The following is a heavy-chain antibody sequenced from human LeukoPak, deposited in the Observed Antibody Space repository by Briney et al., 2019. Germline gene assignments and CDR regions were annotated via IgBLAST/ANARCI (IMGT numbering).Heavy chain of an antibody. J-gene: IGHJ6*03. CDR3: AKQVGIYSYGSYYYYYMDV. Sequence: PGGSLRLSCAASGFTFSSYAMSWVRQAPGKGLEWVSAISGSGGSTYYADSVKGRFTISRDNSKNTLYLQMNSLRAEDTAVYYCAKQVGIYSYGSYYYYYMDVWGKGTTVTVSS. CDR2: ISGSGGST. D-gene: IGHD5-18*01. CDR1: GFTFSSYA. V-gene: IGHV3-23*01.